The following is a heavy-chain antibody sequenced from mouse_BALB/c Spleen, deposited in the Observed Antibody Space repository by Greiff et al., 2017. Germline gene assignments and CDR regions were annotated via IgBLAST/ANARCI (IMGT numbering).Heavy chain of an antibody. CDR2: IYPGSGST. CDR3: ASEDFDY. Sequence: VQLQQSGAELVKPGTSVKLSCKASGYNFTSYWINWVKLRPGQGLEWIGDIYPGSGSTNYNEKFKSKATLTVDTSSSTAYMQLSSLASEDSALYYCASEDFDYWGQGTTLTVSS. J-gene: IGHJ2*01. CDR1: GYNFTSYW. V-gene: IGHV1-55*01.